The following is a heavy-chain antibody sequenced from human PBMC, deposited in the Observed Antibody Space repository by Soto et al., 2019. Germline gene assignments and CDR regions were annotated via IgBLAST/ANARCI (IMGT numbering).Heavy chain of an antibody. CDR3: ARSIRSIAANAKGWPYYYHYGMDG. Sequence: ASVKVSCKASGYTFTGYYMHWVRQAPGQGLEWMGWINPNSGGTNYAQKFQGWVTMTRDTSISTAYMELSRLRSDDTAVYYCARSIRSIAANAKGWPYYYHYGMDGRGPGIMVTVSS. CDR1: GYTFTGYY. CDR2: INPNSGGT. V-gene: IGHV1-2*04. J-gene: IGHJ6*02. D-gene: IGHD6-6*01.